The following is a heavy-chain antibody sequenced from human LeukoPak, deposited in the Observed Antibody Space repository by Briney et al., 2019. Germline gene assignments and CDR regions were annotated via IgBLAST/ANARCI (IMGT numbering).Heavy chain of an antibody. Sequence: GGSLRLSCAASGFTVSGTHMSWVRQAPGKGLEWVSAIYTGGTTYYSDSVEGRFTISRDKSKNALYLQMDSLRVEDTAVSYCARDQATSGGGLASWGQGTLVTVSS. CDR2: IYTGGTT. V-gene: IGHV3-53*01. CDR1: GFTVSGTH. J-gene: IGHJ4*02. CDR3: ARDQATSGGGLAS. D-gene: IGHD3-16*01.